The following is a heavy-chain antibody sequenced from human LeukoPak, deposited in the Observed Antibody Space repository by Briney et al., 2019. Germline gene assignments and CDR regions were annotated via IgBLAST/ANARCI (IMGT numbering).Heavy chain of an antibody. CDR1: GFIFSSSV. V-gene: IGHV3-30*02. J-gene: IGHJ4*02. Sequence: GGSLRLSCVASGFIFSSSVMHWVRQAPGKGLEWVAFIRKDGSTKYYADSVKGRFTISRDNSKNTVYLQMSSLGAEDTAVYYCAKGYSYGFDYWGQGTLVAVSS. CDR3: AKGYSYGFDY. CDR2: IRKDGSTK. D-gene: IGHD3-10*01.